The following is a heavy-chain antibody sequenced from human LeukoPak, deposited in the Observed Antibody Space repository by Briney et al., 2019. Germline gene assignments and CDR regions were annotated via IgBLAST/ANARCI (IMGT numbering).Heavy chain of an antibody. D-gene: IGHD3-22*01. J-gene: IGHJ4*02. CDR1: GFSFSDYY. CDR3: ARFELDSGGYATNFDS. CDR2: ISGSSSHT. V-gene: IGHV3-11*06. Sequence: SGGSLRLSCVVSGFSFSDYYMNWIRQTPGKGLEWLSYISGSSSHTLYADSVKGRFTISRDNAKNSLYLQMSSLGAEDTAVYYCARFELDSGGYATNFDSWGQGTLVTVSP.